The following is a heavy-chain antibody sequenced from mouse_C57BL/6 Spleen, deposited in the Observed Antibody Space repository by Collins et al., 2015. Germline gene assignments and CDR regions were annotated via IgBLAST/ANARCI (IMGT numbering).Heavy chain of an antibody. D-gene: IGHD4-1*01. CDR2: INPNYGTT. CDR1: GYSFTDYN. Sequence: EFQLQQSGPELVKPGASVKISCKASGYSFTDYNMNWVKQSNGKSLEWIGVINPNYGTTSYNQKFKGKATLTVDRSPSTAYMQLNSLTSEDSAVYYCARRLGRAYYFDYWGQGTTLTVSS. J-gene: IGHJ2*01. CDR3: ARRLGRAYYFDY. V-gene: IGHV1-39*01.